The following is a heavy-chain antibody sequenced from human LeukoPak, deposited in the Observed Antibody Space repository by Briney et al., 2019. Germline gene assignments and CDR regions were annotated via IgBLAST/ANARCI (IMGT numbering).Heavy chain of an antibody. CDR3: ASTSYYYDSSGYYFPFGY. CDR1: GGSFSGYY. V-gene: IGHV4-34*01. D-gene: IGHD3-22*01. CDR2: INHSGST. J-gene: IGHJ4*02. Sequence: SETLSLTCAVYGGSFSGYYWSWIRQPPGKGLEWIGEINHSGSTNYNPSLKSRVTISVDTSKNQFSLKLNSVTAADTAVYYCASTSYYYDSSGYYFPFGYWGQGTLVTVSS.